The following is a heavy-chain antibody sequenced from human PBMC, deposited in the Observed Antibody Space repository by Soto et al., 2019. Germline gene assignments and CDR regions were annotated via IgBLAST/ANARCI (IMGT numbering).Heavy chain of an antibody. Sequence: GGSLRLSCSGFGFNFSDYYMNWIRQSPVKGLEWVSSILSLESHKYYAASVMGRFSVSRDNAKRSLFLQMNNLRAEDTGIYFCATGLKDTSNRPSFDSWGPGTPVTVSS. CDR3: ATGLKDTSNRPSFDS. D-gene: IGHD2-8*01. CDR1: GFNFSDYY. V-gene: IGHV3-11*01. J-gene: IGHJ4*02. CDR2: ILSLESHK.